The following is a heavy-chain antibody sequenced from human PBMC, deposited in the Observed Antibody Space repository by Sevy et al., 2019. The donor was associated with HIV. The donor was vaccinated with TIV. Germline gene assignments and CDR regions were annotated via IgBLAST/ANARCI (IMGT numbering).Heavy chain of an antibody. CDR1: GGSISSYF. Sequence: SETLSLTCSVSGGSISSYFWTWVRQSPGKGLEWVGNIYLTGNTDYSPSLESRATLSLNTSNSQFSLTLKSVPAADTAIYFCAKDATTRPRVLDYWGQGTLVTVSS. CDR2: IYLTGNT. V-gene: IGHV4-59*01. CDR3: AKDATTRPRVLDY. J-gene: IGHJ4*02. D-gene: IGHD1-1*01.